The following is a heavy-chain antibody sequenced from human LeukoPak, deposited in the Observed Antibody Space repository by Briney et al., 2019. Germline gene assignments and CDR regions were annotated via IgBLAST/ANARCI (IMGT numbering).Heavy chain of an antibody. CDR3: ARTELPYYFDY. J-gene: IGHJ4*02. CDR1: GGSISSSSYY. CDR2: IYYSGST. D-gene: IGHD1-26*01. V-gene: IGHV4-39*07. Sequence: PSETLSLTCTVSGGSISSSSYYWGWIRQPPGKGLEWIGSIYYSGSTYYNPSLKSRVTISVDTSKNQFSLKLSSVTAADTAVYYCARTELPYYFDYWGQGTLVTVSS.